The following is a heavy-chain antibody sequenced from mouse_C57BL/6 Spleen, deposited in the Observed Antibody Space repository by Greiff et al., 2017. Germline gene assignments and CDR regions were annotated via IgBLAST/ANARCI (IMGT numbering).Heavy chain of an antibody. CDR3: ARGILLLRPYYYAMDY. D-gene: IGHD1-1*01. Sequence: VQLQQSGPVLVKPGASVKMSCKASGYTFTDYYMNWVKQSHGKSLEWIGVINPYNGGTSYNQKFKGKATLTVDKSSSTAYMELNSLTSEDSAVYYCARGILLLRPYYYAMDYWGQGTSVTVSS. V-gene: IGHV1-19*01. CDR1: GYTFTDYY. J-gene: IGHJ4*01. CDR2: INPYNGGT.